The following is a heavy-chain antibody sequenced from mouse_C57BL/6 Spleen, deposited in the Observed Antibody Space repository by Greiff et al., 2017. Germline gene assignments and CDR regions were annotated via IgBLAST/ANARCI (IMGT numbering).Heavy chain of an antibody. J-gene: IGHJ2*01. D-gene: IGHD2-3*01. CDR3: ARGWLLTLGDY. V-gene: IGHV1-66*01. Sequence: QVQLQQSGPELVKPGASVKISCKASGYSFTSYYIHWVKQRPGQGLEWIGWIYPGSGNTKYNEKFKGKATLTADTSSSTAYMQLSSLTSEDSAVYYCARGWLLTLGDYWGQGTTLTVSS. CDR2: IYPGSGNT. CDR1: GYSFTSYY.